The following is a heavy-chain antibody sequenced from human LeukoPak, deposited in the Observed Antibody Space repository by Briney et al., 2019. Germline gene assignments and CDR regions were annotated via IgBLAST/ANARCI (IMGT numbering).Heavy chain of an antibody. V-gene: IGHV4-34*01. CDR1: GGSFSGYY. CDR2: INHSGST. Sequence: PSETLSLTCAVYGGSFSGYYWSWIRQPPGKGLEWIGEINHSGSTNYNPSLKSRVTISVDTSKNQFSLKLSSVTAADTAVYYCARVISRPPIRFFDYWGQGTLVTVSS. D-gene: IGHD3-3*01. J-gene: IGHJ4*02. CDR3: ARVISRPPIRFFDY.